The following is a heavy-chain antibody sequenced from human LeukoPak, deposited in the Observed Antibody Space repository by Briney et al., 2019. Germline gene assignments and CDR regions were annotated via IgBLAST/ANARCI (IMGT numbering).Heavy chain of an antibody. Sequence: SQTLSLTCAVSGGSISSGGYSWSWIRQPPGKGLEWIGYIYHSGGTYYNPSLKSRVTISVDRSKNQFSLKLSSVTAADTAVYYCARAPYDYDWGSYRSLYFDYWGQETLVTVSS. CDR1: GGSISSGGYS. CDR2: IYHSGGT. J-gene: IGHJ4*02. V-gene: IGHV4-30-2*01. D-gene: IGHD3-16*02. CDR3: ARAPYDYDWGSYRSLYFDY.